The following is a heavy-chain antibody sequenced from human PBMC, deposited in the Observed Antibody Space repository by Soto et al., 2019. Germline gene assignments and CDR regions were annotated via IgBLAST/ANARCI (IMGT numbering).Heavy chain of an antibody. J-gene: IGHJ6*02. V-gene: IGHV4-61*01. CDR1: GGSVGSGSYY. D-gene: IGHD1-20*01. Sequence: QVQLQESGPGLVKPSETLSLTCTVSGGSVGSGSYYWSWIRQPPGKGLEWIGYIYYSGSTNYNPSLKSRVTISVDTSKNQFSLKLSSVTAADTAVYYCAREREYNWNGYYYYGMDVWGQGTTVTVSS. CDR2: IYYSGST. CDR3: AREREYNWNGYYYYGMDV.